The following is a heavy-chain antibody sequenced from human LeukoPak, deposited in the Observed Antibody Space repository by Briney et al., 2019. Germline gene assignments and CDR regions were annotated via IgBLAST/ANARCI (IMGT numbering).Heavy chain of an antibody. V-gene: IGHV3-21*01. Sequence: GGSLRLSCAASEFTFSSYCMNWVRQAPGKGLEWVSSISGSNTYIYYADSVKGRFTISRDNAKNLLYLQMNSLRAEDTAVYYCARSVGATFPVDYWGQGTLVTVSS. CDR2: ISGSNTYI. J-gene: IGHJ4*02. D-gene: IGHD1-26*01. CDR1: EFTFSSYC. CDR3: ARSVGATFPVDY.